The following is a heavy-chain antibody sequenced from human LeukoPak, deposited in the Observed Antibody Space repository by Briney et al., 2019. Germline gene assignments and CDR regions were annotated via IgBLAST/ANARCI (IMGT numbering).Heavy chain of an antibody. CDR1: GFTFSSYG. CDR3: AREGGGAAAGTRYYFDY. J-gene: IGHJ4*02. CDR2: IWYDGSNK. Sequence: GGSLRLSCAASGFTFSSYGMHWVRQAPGKGLEWVAVIWYDGSNKYYAGSVKGRFTISRDNSKNTLYLQMNSLRAEDTAVYYCAREGGGAAAGTRYYFDYWGQGTLVTVSS. V-gene: IGHV3-33*01. D-gene: IGHD6-13*01.